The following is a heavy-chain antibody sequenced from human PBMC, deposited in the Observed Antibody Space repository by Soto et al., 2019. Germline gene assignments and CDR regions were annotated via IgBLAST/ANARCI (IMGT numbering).Heavy chain of an antibody. CDR2: LSGSGGST. J-gene: IGHJ6*02. CDR1: GFTFSSHA. V-gene: IGHV3-23*01. Sequence: WGSLRLSCAASGFTFSSHAMSWFRQAPGKGLEWVSGLSGSGGSTYYAGSVKGRFTISRDNSKNTVFLQMNSLRAEDTAVYYCAKDRVAPTIPGSGIDVWGQCTTVTVS. CDR3: AKDRVAPTIPGSGIDV. D-gene: IGHD2-2*02.